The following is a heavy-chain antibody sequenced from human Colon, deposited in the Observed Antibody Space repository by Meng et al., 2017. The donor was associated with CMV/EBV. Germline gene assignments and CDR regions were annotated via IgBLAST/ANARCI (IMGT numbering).Heavy chain of an antibody. CDR1: GYTFTGHY. V-gene: IGHV1-2*02. Sequence: ASVKVSCKASGYTFTGHYLHWVRQAPGQGLEWMGWINPNIGVTKYAQKFQDRVTMTRDTSVTTGYMDLHSLRSDDTAVYYCVRNLKKSPVYGLDAWGQGTTVTVSS. J-gene: IGHJ6*02. CDR3: VRNLKKSPVYGLDA. CDR2: INPNIGVT.